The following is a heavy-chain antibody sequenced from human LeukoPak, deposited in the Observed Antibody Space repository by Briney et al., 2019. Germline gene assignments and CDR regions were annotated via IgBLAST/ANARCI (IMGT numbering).Heavy chain of an antibody. CDR1: GGSFSGYY. CDR3: ARGTDYYDSSGYYFDY. Sequence: SETLSLTCAVYGGSFSGYYWSWIRQPPGKGLEWIGEINHSGSTNYNPSLKSRVTISVDTSKNQFSLKLSSVTAADTAVYYCARGTDYYDSSGYYFDYWGQGTVVTVSS. J-gene: IGHJ4*02. D-gene: IGHD3-22*01. V-gene: IGHV4-34*01. CDR2: INHSGST.